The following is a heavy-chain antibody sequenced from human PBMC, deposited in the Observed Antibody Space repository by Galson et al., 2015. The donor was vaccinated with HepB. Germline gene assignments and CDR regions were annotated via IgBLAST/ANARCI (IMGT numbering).Heavy chain of an antibody. Sequence: QSGAEVKKPGESLKISCKASGYTFTSYGISWVRQAPGQGLEWMGWISAYNGNTNYAQKLQGRVTMTTDTSTSTAYLQWSSLKASDTAMYYCARHWDGIAVAGHRAWFDPWGQGTLVTVSS. D-gene: IGHD6-19*01. CDR1: GYTFTSYG. J-gene: IGHJ5*02. V-gene: IGHV1-18*04. CDR2: ISAYNGNT. CDR3: ARHWDGIAVAGHRAWFDP.